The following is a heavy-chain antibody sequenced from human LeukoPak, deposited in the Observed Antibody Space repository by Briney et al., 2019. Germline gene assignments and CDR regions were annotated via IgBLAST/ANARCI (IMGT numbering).Heavy chain of an antibody. CDR1: GFTVSSNY. J-gene: IGHJ4*02. CDR2: IYSGGST. Sequence: GGSLRLSCAASGFTVSSNYMSWVRQAPGKGLEWVSVIYSGGSTYYADSVKGRFTISRDNSKNTLYLQMNSLRAEDTAVYYCAREYSSGWYGSRYFDYWGQGTLVTVSS. V-gene: IGHV3-66*01. D-gene: IGHD6-19*01. CDR3: AREYSSGWYGSRYFDY.